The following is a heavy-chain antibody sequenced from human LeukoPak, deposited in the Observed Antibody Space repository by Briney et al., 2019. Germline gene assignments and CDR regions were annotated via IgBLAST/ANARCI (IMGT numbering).Heavy chain of an antibody. CDR1: GCSISSGGYY. Sequence: SETLSLTCTVSGCSISSGGYYWIWMRQHPGKGLVWIGYIYYSGSTYYNTSLKSPVTISVHTSKNQFSLKLSSVTAAETGVYYCARGYCSGGSCYFDYWGEGTLVTVSS. D-gene: IGHD2-15*01. CDR3: ARGYCSGGSCYFDY. CDR2: IYYSGST. J-gene: IGHJ4*02. V-gene: IGHV4-31*01.